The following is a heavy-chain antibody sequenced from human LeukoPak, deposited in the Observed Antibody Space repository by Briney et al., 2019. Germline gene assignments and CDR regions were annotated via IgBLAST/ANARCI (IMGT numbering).Heavy chain of an antibody. V-gene: IGHV3-53*01. CDR1: GFSVSTKY. Sequence: GGSLRLSCAPSGFSVSTKYMSWGRQAPGKGVEWVSIINVGGDTYYANSVKGRYTISRDTSKNTVYLQIDNLRAEDTAVYYCARGQGFLLDLWGQGTLVTVSS. CDR2: INVGGDT. D-gene: IGHD3-10*01. CDR3: ARGQGFLLDL. J-gene: IGHJ5*02.